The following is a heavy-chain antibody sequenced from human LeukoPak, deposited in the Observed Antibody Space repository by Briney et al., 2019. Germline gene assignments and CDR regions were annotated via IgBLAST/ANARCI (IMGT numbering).Heavy chain of an antibody. Sequence: GGSLRLSCAASGFSFSGYNMNWVRQAPGKGLEWVSSITSSSAYIYHADSVKGRFTISRDNAKNSLYMQMNSLRAADTAVYYCARVLRDYYFDFWGQGTLVTVSS. J-gene: IGHJ4*02. CDR1: GFSFSGYN. D-gene: IGHD3-9*01. CDR2: ITSSSAYI. CDR3: ARVLRDYYFDF. V-gene: IGHV3-21*01.